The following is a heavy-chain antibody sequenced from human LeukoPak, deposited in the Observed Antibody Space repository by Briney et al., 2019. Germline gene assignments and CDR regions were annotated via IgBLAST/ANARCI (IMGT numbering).Heavy chain of an antibody. CDR1: GFTFNNAW. Sequence: GGSLRLSCAASGFTFNNAWMSWVRQTPGKGLEWVGRIKSKTDGGTTDYAAPVKGRFTISRDDSKNTLYLQMNSLKTEDTAVYYCTTTPGGVFGILTGYDVDYWGQGTLVTVSS. J-gene: IGHJ4*02. D-gene: IGHD3-9*01. V-gene: IGHV3-15*01. CDR2: IKSKTDGGTT. CDR3: TTTPGGVFGILTGYDVDY.